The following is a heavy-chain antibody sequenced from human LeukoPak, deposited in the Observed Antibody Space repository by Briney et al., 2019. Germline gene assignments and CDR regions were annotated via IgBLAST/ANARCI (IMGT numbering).Heavy chain of an antibody. CDR3: AKHSGTRGWYNDY. Sequence: GSLRLSCAASGFTFSSYAMTWVRQAPGRGLEWVSGISDSGGGSYYADSVKGRFTISRENSKNTLYLQMNSLRADDTAVYYCAKHSGTRGWYNDYWGQGTLVTVSS. CDR2: ISDSGGGS. D-gene: IGHD6-19*01. CDR1: GFTFSSYA. J-gene: IGHJ4*02. V-gene: IGHV3-23*01.